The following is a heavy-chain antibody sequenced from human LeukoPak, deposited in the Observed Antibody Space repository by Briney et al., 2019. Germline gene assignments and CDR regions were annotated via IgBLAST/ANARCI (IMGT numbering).Heavy chain of an antibody. J-gene: IGHJ4*02. CDR1: VGTFSSYA. V-gene: IGHV1-69*13. CDR3: ARERIAAAGSDY. D-gene: IGHD6-13*01. CDR2: IIPIFGTA. Sequence: GASVKVSCKASVGTFSSYAISWVRQAPGQGLEWMGGIIPIFGTANYAQKFQGRVTITADESTSTAYMELSSLRSEDTAVYYCARERIAAAGSDYWGQGTLVTVSS.